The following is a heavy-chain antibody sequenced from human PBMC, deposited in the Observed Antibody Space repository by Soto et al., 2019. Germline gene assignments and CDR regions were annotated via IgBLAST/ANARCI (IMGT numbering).Heavy chain of an antibody. CDR1: GYTFTGYY. J-gene: IGHJ5*02. CDR3: ARGHYDGNWFDP. Sequence: ASVKVSWKASGYTFTGYYMHWVRQAPGQGLEWMGWINPNSGGTNYAQKFQGRVTMTRDTSISTAYMELSRLRSDDTAVYYCARGHYDGNWFDPWGQGTLVTVSS. D-gene: IGHD3-3*01. CDR2: INPNSGGT. V-gene: IGHV1-2*02.